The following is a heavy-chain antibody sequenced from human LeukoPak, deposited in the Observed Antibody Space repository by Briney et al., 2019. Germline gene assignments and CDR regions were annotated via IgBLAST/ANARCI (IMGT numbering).Heavy chain of an antibody. Sequence: GGSLRLSCAASGFTFNTYTIHWVRQAPGKGLEYVSGITSNGGSTYYANSVKGRFTISRDNAKKSLYLEMNNLRAEDTAVYYCTTDGAGFDTWGQGVLVTVSS. J-gene: IGHJ5*02. CDR3: TTDGAGFDT. CDR2: ITSNGGST. CDR1: GFTFNTYT. V-gene: IGHV3-64*01.